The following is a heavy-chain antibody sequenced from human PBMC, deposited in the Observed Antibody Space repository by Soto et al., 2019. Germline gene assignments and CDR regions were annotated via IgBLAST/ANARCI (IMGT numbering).Heavy chain of an antibody. CDR3: VRPGNYGYYYMDV. Sequence: SQTLSLTCAISGDSVSSNSAAWNWIRQSPSRGLEWLGRTYYRSKWYTDYAVSVRSRITINPDTSTNQVSLQLNFVTPEDTAVYYCVRPGNYGYYYMDVWGKGTTVTVSS. D-gene: IGHD1-26*01. CDR2: TYYRSKWYT. CDR1: GDSVSSNSAA. V-gene: IGHV6-1*01. J-gene: IGHJ6*03.